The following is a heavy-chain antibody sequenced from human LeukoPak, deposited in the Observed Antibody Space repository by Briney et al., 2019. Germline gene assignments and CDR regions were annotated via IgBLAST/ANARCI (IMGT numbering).Heavy chain of an antibody. CDR1: GFTFSSYA. D-gene: IGHD3-22*01. V-gene: IGHV3-23*01. CDR3: AKDYDSSGYYSTPNYNFDY. CDR2: ISGSGGST. Sequence: GSLRLSCAASGFTFSSYAMSWVRQAPGKGLEWVSAISGSGGSTYYADSVKGRFTISRDNSKNTLYLQMNSLRAEDTAVYYCAKDYDSSGYYSTPNYNFDYWGQGTLVTVSS. J-gene: IGHJ4*02.